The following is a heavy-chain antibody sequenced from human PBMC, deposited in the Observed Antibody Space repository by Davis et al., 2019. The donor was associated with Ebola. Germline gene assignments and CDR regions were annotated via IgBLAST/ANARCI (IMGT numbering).Heavy chain of an antibody. J-gene: IGHJ4*02. V-gene: IGHV3-9*01. CDR1: GFTFDDYA. CDR2: ISWNSGSI. CDR3: AKDIVYRDSSSWPFDY. D-gene: IGHD6-13*01. Sequence: PGGSLRLSCAASGFTFDDYAMHWVRQAPGKGLEWVSGISWNSGSIGYADSVKGRFTISRDNAKNSLYLQMNSLRAEDTALYYCAKDIVYRDSSSWPFDYWGQGTLVTVSS.